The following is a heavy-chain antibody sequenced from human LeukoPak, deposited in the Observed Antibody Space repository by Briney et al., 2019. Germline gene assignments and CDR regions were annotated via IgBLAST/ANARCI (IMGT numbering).Heavy chain of an antibody. CDR3: TRVGIVGAIPPAFDY. J-gene: IGHJ4*02. V-gene: IGHV3-49*03. Sequence: GGSLRLSCTASGFTFGDYAMSWFRQAPGKGLEWVGFIRSKAYGGTTEYAASVKGRFTISRDDSKSIAYLQMNSLKTEDTAVYYCTRVGIVGAIPPAFDYWGQGTLVTVSS. CDR2: IRSKAYGGTT. CDR1: GFTFGDYA. D-gene: IGHD1-26*01.